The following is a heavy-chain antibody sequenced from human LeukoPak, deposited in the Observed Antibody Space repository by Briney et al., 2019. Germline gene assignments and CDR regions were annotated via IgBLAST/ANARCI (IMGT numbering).Heavy chain of an antibody. Sequence: SETLSLTCIVSGGSISSGAYYWSWIRQLPGKGLEWSGYIHYSGSTYYNPALKSRVSISVDTSKNQLSLKLSSVTAADTALYFCARDSGYVSSGFYYGGFDTWGEGNLVTVSS. CDR2: IHYSGST. J-gene: IGHJ5*02. V-gene: IGHV4-31*03. D-gene: IGHD3-22*01. CDR3: ARDSGYVSSGFYYGGFDT. CDR1: GGSISSGAYY.